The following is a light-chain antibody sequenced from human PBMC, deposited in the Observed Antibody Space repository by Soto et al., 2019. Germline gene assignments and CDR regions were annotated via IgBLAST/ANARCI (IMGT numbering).Light chain of an antibody. CDR2: GAS. CDR3: QQYGSSSWT. V-gene: IGKV3-20*01. Sequence: EIVLTQSPGTLSLSPGERATLSCSASQSVSSSYLAWYQHKPGQAPRLLIYGASSRATGIPDRFSGSGSGTDFTLNISRLEPEDFAVYYCQQYGSSSWTFGQGTKVDVK. J-gene: IGKJ1*01. CDR1: QSVSSSY.